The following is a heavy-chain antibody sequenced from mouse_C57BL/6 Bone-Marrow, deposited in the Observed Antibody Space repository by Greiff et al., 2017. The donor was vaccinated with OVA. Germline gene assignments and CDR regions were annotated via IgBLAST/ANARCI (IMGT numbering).Heavy chain of an antibody. CDR3: TRDDYYGSSCLAY. CDR1: GFTFSSYA. Sequence: EVKVEESGEGLVKPGGSLKLSCAASGFTFSSYAMSWVRQTPEKRLEWVAYISSGGDYIYYADTVKGRFTISRDNARNTLYLQMSSLKSEDTAMYYCTRDDYYGSSCLAYWGQGTLVTVSA. CDR2: ISSGGDYI. J-gene: IGHJ3*01. D-gene: IGHD1-1*01. V-gene: IGHV5-9-1*02.